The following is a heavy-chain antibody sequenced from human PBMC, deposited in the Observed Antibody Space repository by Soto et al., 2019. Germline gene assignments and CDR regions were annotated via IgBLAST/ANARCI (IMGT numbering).Heavy chain of an antibody. J-gene: IGHJ4*01. D-gene: IGHD5-12*01. Sequence: SVKDSFKSSVYTFTPSGRTWLRQAPGQGLEWMGWISTYNGNTNYEQKLHDRVTLTTETSRSTAHMEVRSLRADDTAVYYCARRLDCGYDLGGQGTLGTGSS. CDR1: VYTFTPSG. CDR3: ARRLDCGYDL. V-gene: IGHV1-18*01. CDR2: ISTYNGNT.